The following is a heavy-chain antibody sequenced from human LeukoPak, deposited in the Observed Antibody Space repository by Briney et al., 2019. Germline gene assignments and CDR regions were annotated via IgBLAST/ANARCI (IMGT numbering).Heavy chain of an antibody. J-gene: IGHJ3*02. Sequence: AGSLRLSCAASEFTVSSNYMSWVRQAPGGGLEWVSVIYSGGSTYYADSVKGRLTSSRDNSMNTLYLQMKNLKAEDTAVYYCARHWVRDWYRDAFDIWGQGTMVTASS. V-gene: IGHV3-53*01. CDR3: ARHWVRDWYRDAFDI. CDR1: EFTVSSNY. D-gene: IGHD3-9*01. CDR2: IYSGGST.